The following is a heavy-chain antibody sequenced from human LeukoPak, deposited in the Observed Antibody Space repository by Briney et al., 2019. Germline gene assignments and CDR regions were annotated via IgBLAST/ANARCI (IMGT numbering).Heavy chain of an antibody. D-gene: IGHD3-10*01. Sequence: PGGSLRLSCAASGFTFSSYSMNWVRQAPGKGLEWVSSISSSSSYIYYADSVKGRFTISRDNAKNSLYLQMNSLRAEDTAVYYCAKPSNYYGSATDAFDFWGQGTMVTVSS. CDR2: ISSSSSYI. CDR3: AKPSNYYGSATDAFDF. CDR1: GFTFSSYS. V-gene: IGHV3-21*01. J-gene: IGHJ3*01.